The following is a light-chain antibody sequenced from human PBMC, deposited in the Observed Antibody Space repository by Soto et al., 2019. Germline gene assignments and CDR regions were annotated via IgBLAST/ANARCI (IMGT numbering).Light chain of an antibody. V-gene: IGKV3-20*01. CDR1: QSVSSSY. Sequence: SPGAVSLSKGERATLSCRASQSVSSSYLAWYQQKPGQAPRLLIYGASSRATGIPDTFSGSGSGTDFTLTISRLEPEDFAVYYCQQYGRSPWTFGQGTNV. CDR2: GAS. CDR3: QQYGRSPWT. J-gene: IGKJ1*01.